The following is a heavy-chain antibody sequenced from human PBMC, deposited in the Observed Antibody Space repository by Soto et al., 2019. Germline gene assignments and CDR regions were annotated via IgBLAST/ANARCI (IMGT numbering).Heavy chain of an antibody. Sequence: QVQLVQSGAEVKKPGSSVKVSCKASGGTFSSYAISWVRQAPGQGLEWMGGIIPIFGTANYAQKFQGRVTITADESTSTAYMELSSLRSEDTAVYYCARGVRYCSGGSCDPHKYYFDYWGQGTLVTVSS. CDR2: IIPIFGTA. V-gene: IGHV1-69*12. J-gene: IGHJ4*02. D-gene: IGHD2-15*01. CDR3: ARGVRYCSGGSCDPHKYYFDY. CDR1: GGTFSSYA.